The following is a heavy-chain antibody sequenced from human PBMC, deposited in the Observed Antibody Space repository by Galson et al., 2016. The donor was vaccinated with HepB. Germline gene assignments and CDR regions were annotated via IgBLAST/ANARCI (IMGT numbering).Heavy chain of an antibody. V-gene: IGHV4-4*02. D-gene: IGHD1-26*01. CDR3: ASALGATRLDS. J-gene: IGHJ4*02. CDR2: IYHRGTT. Sequence: SETLSLTCTVSGDSITILNWWTWVRQPPGKGLECVGEIYHRGTTHYNPSLKSRVTISLDKSKNQFSLNLTSATAADTAVYYCASALGATRLDSWGQGTLVTVAS. CDR1: GDSITILNW.